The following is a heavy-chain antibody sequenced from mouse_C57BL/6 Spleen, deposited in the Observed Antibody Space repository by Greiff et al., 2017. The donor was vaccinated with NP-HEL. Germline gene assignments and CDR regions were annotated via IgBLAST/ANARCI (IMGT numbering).Heavy chain of an antibody. Sequence: QVQLQQSGAELVRPGTSVKVSCKASGYAFTNYLIEWVKQRPGQGLEWIGVINPGSGGTNYNEKFKGKATLTADKSSSTAYMQLSSLTSEDSAVYFCASGTSGPYYAMDYWGQGTSVTVSS. CDR2: INPGSGGT. CDR3: ASGTSGPYYAMDY. V-gene: IGHV1-54*01. D-gene: IGHD4-1*01. CDR1: GYAFTNYL. J-gene: IGHJ4*01.